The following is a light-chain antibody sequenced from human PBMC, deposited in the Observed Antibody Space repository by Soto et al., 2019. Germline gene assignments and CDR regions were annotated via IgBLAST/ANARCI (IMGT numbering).Light chain of an antibody. Sequence: EIVITPSPAPLSVSPGERAPLSCRASQSVSSNLAWYQQKPGQAPRLLIYGASTRATGIPARFSGSGSGTEFTLTISSLQSEDFALYYCQQYKNWPRTFGQGTKVDIK. V-gene: IGKV3-15*01. CDR2: GAS. CDR3: QQYKNWPRT. J-gene: IGKJ1*01. CDR1: QSVSSN.